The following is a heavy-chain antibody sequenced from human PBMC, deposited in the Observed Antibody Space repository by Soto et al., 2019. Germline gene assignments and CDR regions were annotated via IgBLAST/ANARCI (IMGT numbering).Heavy chain of an antibody. CDR1: EFTFEDYA. Sequence: EEQLVESGGGLVRPGRSLRLSCAASEFTFEDYAMHWVRQAPGKGLEWVSGISWNSGTLVYADSVKGRFTISRDNAKNSLFLQMNSLRAEGTALYFCAKGRTRPLQLGSFGDNAFDVWGQGTMVTVSS. J-gene: IGHJ3*01. CDR3: AKGRTRPLQLGSFGDNAFDV. D-gene: IGHD3-10*01. V-gene: IGHV3-9*01. CDR2: ISWNSGTL.